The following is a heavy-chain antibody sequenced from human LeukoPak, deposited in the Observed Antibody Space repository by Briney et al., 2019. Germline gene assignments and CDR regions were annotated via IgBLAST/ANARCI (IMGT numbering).Heavy chain of an antibody. CDR2: ISCSGGYT. Sequence: GGSLSLSCAGSGFIFSRYGMSGVRQAPGRGREGVSAISCSGGYTYFADSVKGRFTISRDDSKNTRYLQMNSLRVEDTAVYYWARATSFWGQGTLVTVSS. J-gene: IGHJ4*02. CDR1: GFIFSRYG. CDR3: ARATSF. V-gene: IGHV3-23*01.